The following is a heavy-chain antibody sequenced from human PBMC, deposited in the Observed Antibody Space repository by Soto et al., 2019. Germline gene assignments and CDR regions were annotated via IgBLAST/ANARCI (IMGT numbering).Heavy chain of an antibody. Sequence: VGSLRLSCAASGFTFSSYAMHWVRQAPGKGLEWVAVISYDGSNKYYADSVKGRFTISRDNSKNTLYLQMNSLRAEDTAVYYCARDGDSGYDRYWPTYGMDVWGQGTTVTVSS. CDR1: GFTFSSYA. D-gene: IGHD5-12*01. CDR2: ISYDGSNK. CDR3: ARDGDSGYDRYWPTYGMDV. J-gene: IGHJ6*02. V-gene: IGHV3-30-3*01.